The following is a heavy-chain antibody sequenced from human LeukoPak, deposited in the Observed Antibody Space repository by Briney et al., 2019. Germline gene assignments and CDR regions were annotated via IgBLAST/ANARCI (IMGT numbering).Heavy chain of an antibody. Sequence: RGSLTLSCAASGFTFSSYSMNWVRQAPGKRLEWVSFIIGSGDLIYYADSVKGRFTISRDNAKNSLYLQMNSLRDEDTAVYYCARVRGATLSHHYFDYWGQGALVPVSS. J-gene: IGHJ4*02. D-gene: IGHD1-26*01. V-gene: IGHV3-48*02. CDR2: IIGSGDLI. CDR3: ARVRGATLSHHYFDY. CDR1: GFTFSSYS.